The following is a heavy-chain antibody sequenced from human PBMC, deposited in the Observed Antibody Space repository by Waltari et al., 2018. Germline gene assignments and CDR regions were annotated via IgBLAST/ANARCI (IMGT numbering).Heavy chain of an antibody. Sequence: EVQLVESGGGLVQPGGSLRLSSAASGFSFNSYSMIWVRQAPGQGLEWVSYISGSSSTIYYADSVKGRFTISRDNAKNSLYLQMNSLRAEDMAMYYCARGFSTGRGFADYWGQGTLVTVSS. V-gene: IGHV3-48*04. CDR2: ISGSSSTI. CDR3: ARGFSTGRGFADY. CDR1: GFSFNSYS. D-gene: IGHD4-17*01. J-gene: IGHJ4*02.